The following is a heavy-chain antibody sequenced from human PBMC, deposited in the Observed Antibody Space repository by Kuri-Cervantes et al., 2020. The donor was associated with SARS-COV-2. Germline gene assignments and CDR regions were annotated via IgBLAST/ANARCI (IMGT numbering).Heavy chain of an antibody. J-gene: IGHJ4*02. CDR1: GCTFTSYG. Sequence: ASVKVSCKASGCTFTSYGISWVRQAPGQGLEWMGWISAYNGNTNYAQKLQGRVTMTTDTSTSTAYMALRSLRSDDTAVYYCARDLLGVGYCSGGSCPYYFDYWGQGTLVTVSS. CDR2: ISAYNGNT. D-gene: IGHD2-15*01. CDR3: ARDLLGVGYCSGGSCPYYFDY. V-gene: IGHV1-18*01.